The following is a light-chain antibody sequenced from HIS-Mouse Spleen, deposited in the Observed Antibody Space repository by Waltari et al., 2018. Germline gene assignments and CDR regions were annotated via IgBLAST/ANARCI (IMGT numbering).Light chain of an antibody. Sequence: QSALTQPRAVSGSPGQSVTISCAGTSSDVGGSNYVSWYQQHPGKAPKLMIYDVSKRPSGVPDRFSGSKSGNTSSLTSCGLQAEEEADYYCCSYAGSYTLVFGGGTKLTVL. CDR2: DVS. J-gene: IGLJ2*01. CDR1: SSDVGGSNY. CDR3: CSYAGSYTLV. V-gene: IGLV2-11*01.